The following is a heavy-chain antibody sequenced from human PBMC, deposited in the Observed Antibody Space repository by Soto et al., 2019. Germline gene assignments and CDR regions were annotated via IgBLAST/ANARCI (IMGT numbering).Heavy chain of an antibody. V-gene: IGHV4-31*01. Sequence: QVQLQESGPGLVKPSQTLSLTCTVSGGSISSGGYYWSWIRQHPGMGLAWIGYIYYSGSTYYNPPLTSPVTVSVDASKTQLSLKLSSVTAAEPAAYYGARVGGMTGTPTVGTGGQGTLGTVSS. J-gene: IGHJ4*02. CDR1: GGSISSGGYY. CDR3: ARVGGMTGTPTVGT. CDR2: IYYSGST. D-gene: IGHD1-20*01.